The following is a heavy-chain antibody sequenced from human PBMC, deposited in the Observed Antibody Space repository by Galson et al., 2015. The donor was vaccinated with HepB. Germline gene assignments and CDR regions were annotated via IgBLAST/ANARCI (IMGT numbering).Heavy chain of an antibody. V-gene: IGHV3-7*03. D-gene: IGHD2-2*01. CDR2: IKQDGSEK. Sequence: SLRLSCAASGFTFSSYWMSWVRQAPGKGLEWVANIKQDGSEKYYVDSVKGRFTISRDNAKNSLYLQMNSLRAEDTAVYYCASPSSTTQPRNALDIWGQGTMVTVSS. J-gene: IGHJ3*02. CDR3: ASPSSTTQPRNALDI. CDR1: GFTFSSYW.